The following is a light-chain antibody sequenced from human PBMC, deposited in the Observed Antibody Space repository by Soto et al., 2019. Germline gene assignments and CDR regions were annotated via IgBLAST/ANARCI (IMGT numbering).Light chain of an antibody. V-gene: IGLV2-14*01. CDR1: SSDVGGYNY. Sequence: QSALTQPASVSGSPGQSITISCTGTSSDVGGYNYVSWYQQHPGKAPKLMIYEVSNRPSGVSNRFSGSKSGNTASLTISGLQTEDEADYYCNSYTSGNTLVFGGGTELTVL. CDR2: EVS. CDR3: NSYTSGNTLV. J-gene: IGLJ3*02.